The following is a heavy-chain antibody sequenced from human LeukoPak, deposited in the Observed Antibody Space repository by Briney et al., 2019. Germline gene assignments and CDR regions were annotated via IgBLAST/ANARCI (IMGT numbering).Heavy chain of an antibody. CDR1: GGSISGYY. Sequence: PSETLSLTCTVSGGSISGYYWSWIRQSPGKRLEWIAYISFTGNTNYNPSLKSRVTISLDTSKTHFSLTLSSLTAADTAVYYCARSPPGWYYDNSGQYYFDTWGQGALVTVSS. CDR3: ARSPPGWYYDNSGQYYFDT. J-gene: IGHJ4*02. D-gene: IGHD3-22*01. CDR2: ISFTGNT. V-gene: IGHV4-59*08.